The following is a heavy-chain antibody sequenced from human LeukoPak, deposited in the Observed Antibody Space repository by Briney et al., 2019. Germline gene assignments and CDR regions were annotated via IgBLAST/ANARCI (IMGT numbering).Heavy chain of an antibody. CDR2: IYHSGST. J-gene: IGHJ4*02. CDR3: ARRYSNSYFDY. V-gene: IGHV4-38-2*01. D-gene: IGHD4-11*01. Sequence: PSETLSLTCAVSGYSISSGYYWAWIRQPPGKGLEWIGDIYHSGSTYYNPSLKSRVTISVDTSKNQFSLKLSSVTAADTAAYYCARRYSNSYFDYWGQGTLVTVSS. CDR1: GYSISSGYY.